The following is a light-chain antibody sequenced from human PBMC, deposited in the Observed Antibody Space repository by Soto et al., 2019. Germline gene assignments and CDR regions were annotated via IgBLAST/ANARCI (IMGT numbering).Light chain of an antibody. CDR1: SSDVGGYNY. CDR2: EVS. V-gene: IGLV2-14*01. CDR3: SSYTSSSTPGV. J-gene: IGLJ3*02. Sequence: QSALTQPASVSGSPGQSITISCTGTSSDVGGYNYVSWYQQHPGKAPKLMIYEVSNRPSGVSNRISGSKSGNTAPLTISGLQAEDEADYYCSSYTSSSTPGVFGVGTKLTVL.